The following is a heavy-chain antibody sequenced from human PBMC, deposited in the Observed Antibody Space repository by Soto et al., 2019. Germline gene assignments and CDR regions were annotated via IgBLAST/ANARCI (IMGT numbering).Heavy chain of an antibody. D-gene: IGHD6-19*01. CDR1: GFTFSSYS. CDR3: ARGKLGQQWLAQIFDL. V-gene: IGHV3-48*02. J-gene: IGHJ2*01. CDR2: ISSSSSTI. Sequence: EVQLVESGGGLVQPGGSLRLSCAASGFTFSSYSMNWVRQAPGKGLEWVSYISSSSSTIYYADSVKGRFTISRDNAKNSLYLQMNSLRDEDTAVYYCARGKLGQQWLAQIFDLWGRGTLVTVSS.